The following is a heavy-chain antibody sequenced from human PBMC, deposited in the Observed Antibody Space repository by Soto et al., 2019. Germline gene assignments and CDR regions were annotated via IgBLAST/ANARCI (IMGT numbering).Heavy chain of an antibody. J-gene: IGHJ4*02. CDR1: GFTFSSYW. CDR3: ARVDFWSVADY. CDR2: ISSDGSYT. D-gene: IGHD3-3*01. Sequence: PGGSLRLSCAASGFTFSSYWMHWVRQAPGKGLVWVSRISSDGSYTNYADSVKGRFTISRDNAKNTLYLQMNSLRAVDTAVYYCARVDFWSVADYWGQGTLVTVSS. V-gene: IGHV3-74*01.